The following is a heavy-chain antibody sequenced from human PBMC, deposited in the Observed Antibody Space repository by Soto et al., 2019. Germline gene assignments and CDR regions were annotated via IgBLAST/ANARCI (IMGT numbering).Heavy chain of an antibody. CDR2: INPSGGST. CDR1: GYTFTSYY. V-gene: IGHV1-46*01. Sequence: EASVKVSCKASGYTFTSYYMHWVRQAPGQGPEWMGIINPSGGSTSYAQKFQGSVTMTRDTSTSTVYMELSSLRSEDTAVYYCARDHGSWYIDYWGQGTLVTVSS. CDR3: ARDHGSWYIDY. D-gene: IGHD6-13*01. J-gene: IGHJ4*02.